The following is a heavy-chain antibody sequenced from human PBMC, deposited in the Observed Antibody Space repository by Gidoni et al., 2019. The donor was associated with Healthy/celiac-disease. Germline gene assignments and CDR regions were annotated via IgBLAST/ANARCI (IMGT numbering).Heavy chain of an antibody. CDR2: INSDGSST. D-gene: IGHD2-21*02. CDR3: SRGGEAYCGGDCKNAFDI. J-gene: IGHJ3*02. Sequence: EVQLVESGVGLVQPGGSLRLSCAASGFTFSSYWMHWVRQAPGKGLLWFSRINSDGSSTSYADSVKGRFTIFRDNAKNTLYLQINSLRAEDTAVYYCSRGGEAYCGGDCKNAFDIWGQGTMVTVS. CDR1: GFTFSSYW. V-gene: IGHV3-74*01.